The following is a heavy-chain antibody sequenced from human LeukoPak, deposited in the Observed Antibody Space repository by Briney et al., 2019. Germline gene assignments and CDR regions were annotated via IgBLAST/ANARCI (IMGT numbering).Heavy chain of an antibody. Sequence: SETLSLTCTVSGGSISSSDYYWGWIRQPPGKGLEWIGYIYYSGSTNYNPTLKSRVTISVDTSKNQFSLKLSSVTAADTAVYYCAREAGLFDYWGQGTLVTVSS. V-gene: IGHV4-61*08. D-gene: IGHD6-13*01. J-gene: IGHJ4*02. CDR1: GGSISSSDYY. CDR2: IYYSGST. CDR3: AREAGLFDY.